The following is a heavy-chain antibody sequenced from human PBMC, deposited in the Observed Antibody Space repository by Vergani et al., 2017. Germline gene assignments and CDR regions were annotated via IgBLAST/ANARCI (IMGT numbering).Heavy chain of an antibody. D-gene: IGHD2-2*02. J-gene: IGHJ5*02. CDR2: ISAYNGNT. CDR1: GYTSTSYG. CDR3: ARREVVPAAIPDDGFDP. Sequence: QVQLVQSGAEVKKPGASVKVSCKASGYTSTSYGISWVRHAPGQGLEWMGWISAYNGNTNYAQKLQGRVTMTTDTTTSTAYMELRSLRSDDTAVYYCARREVVPAAIPDDGFDPWGQGTLVTVSS. V-gene: IGHV1-18*04.